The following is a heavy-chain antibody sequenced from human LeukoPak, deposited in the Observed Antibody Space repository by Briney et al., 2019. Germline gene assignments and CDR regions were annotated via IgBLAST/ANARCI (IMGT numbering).Heavy chain of an antibody. J-gene: IGHJ6*02. V-gene: IGHV1-8*01. Sequence: ASVKVSCKASGYTFTSYDINWVRQAPGQGLEWMGWMNPNSGNTDYAQKFQGRVTMTRNTSISTAYMEMSRLRSEDTAVYYCARASSSCYSSYYCMDVWGQGTTVTVPS. CDR2: MNPNSGNT. CDR3: ARASSSCYSSYYCMDV. CDR1: GYTFTSYD. D-gene: IGHD6-13*01.